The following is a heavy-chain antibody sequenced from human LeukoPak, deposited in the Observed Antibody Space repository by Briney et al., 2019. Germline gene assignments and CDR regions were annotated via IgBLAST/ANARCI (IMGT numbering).Heavy chain of an antibody. Sequence: SETLSLTCAVSGYSISSGYYWGWIRQPPGKGLEWIGSIYHSGSTYYNPSLKSRVTISVDTSKNQFSLKLSSVTAADTAVYYCARGDSSSSPYYFDYWGQGTLVTVSS. D-gene: IGHD6-6*01. V-gene: IGHV4-38-2*01. CDR3: ARGDSSSSPYYFDY. CDR1: GYSISSGYY. J-gene: IGHJ4*02. CDR2: IYHSGST.